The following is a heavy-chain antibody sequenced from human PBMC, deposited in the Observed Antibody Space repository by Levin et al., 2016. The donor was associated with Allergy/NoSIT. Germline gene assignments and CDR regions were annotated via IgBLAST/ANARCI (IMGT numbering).Heavy chain of an antibody. D-gene: IGHD2-2*01. V-gene: IGHV3-53*01. CDR2: IYSGGST. Sequence: GGSLRLSCAASGFTFSSSYMTWVRQAPGKGLEWVSVIYSGGSTYYADSVKGRFTISRDNSKNTLYLQMNSLRAEDTAVYYCARAKTGYCSSTSCLMNAFDIWGQGTVVTVSS. CDR3: ARAKTGYCSSTSCLMNAFDI. J-gene: IGHJ3*02. CDR1: GFTFSSSY.